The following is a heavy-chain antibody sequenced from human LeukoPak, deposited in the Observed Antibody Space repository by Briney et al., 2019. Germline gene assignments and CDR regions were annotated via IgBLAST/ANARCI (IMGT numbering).Heavy chain of an antibody. CDR2: IYYSGST. Sequence: SETLSLTCTVSGGSVSSGSYYWSWIRQPPGKGLEWIGYIYYSGSTNYNPSLKSRVTISVDTSKNQFSLKLSSVTAADTAVYYCASISPGYYYYGMDVWGQGTTVTVSS. V-gene: IGHV4-61*01. J-gene: IGHJ6*02. D-gene: IGHD1-14*01. CDR3: ASISPGYYYYGMDV. CDR1: GGSVSSGSYY.